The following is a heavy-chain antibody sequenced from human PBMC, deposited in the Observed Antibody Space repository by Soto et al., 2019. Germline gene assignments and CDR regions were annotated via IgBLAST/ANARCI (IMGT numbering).Heavy chain of an antibody. CDR2: IWYDGSNK. CDR3: ARDLEYSSSHPGY. V-gene: IGHV3-33*01. CDR1: GFTFSSYG. J-gene: IGHJ4*02. Sequence: QVQLVESGGGVVQPGRSLRLSCAASGFTFSSYGMHWVRQAPGKGLEGVAVIWYDGSNKYYADSVKGRFTISRDNSKNTLYLQMNSLRAEDTAVYYCARDLEYSSSHPGYWGQGTLVTVSS. D-gene: IGHD6-6*01.